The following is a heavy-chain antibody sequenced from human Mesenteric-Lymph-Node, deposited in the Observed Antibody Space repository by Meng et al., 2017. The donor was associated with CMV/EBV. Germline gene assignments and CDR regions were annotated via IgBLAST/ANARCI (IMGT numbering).Heavy chain of an antibody. CDR3: ARDHWGMDV. CDR1: GYTFTVYY. Sequence: ASVKVSCKTSGYTFTVYYMYWVRQAPGQGLEWMGWINPNSGGTNYAQKFQGRVTMTRDTSISTAYMELSRLRSDDTAVYYCARDHWGMDVWGQGTTVTVSS. V-gene: IGHV1-2*02. J-gene: IGHJ6*02. CDR2: INPNSGGT.